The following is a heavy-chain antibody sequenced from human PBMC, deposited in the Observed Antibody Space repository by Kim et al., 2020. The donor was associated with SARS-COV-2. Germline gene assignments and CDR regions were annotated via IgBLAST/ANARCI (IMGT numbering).Heavy chain of an antibody. CDR3: ATYSSSSSSQY. CDR1: KFTFSDYY. J-gene: IGHJ1*01. V-gene: IGHV3-11*03. CDR2: ISSSSGYT. Sequence: GGSLRLSCAASKFTFSDYYMSWIRQAPGKGLEWVSYISSSSGYTNYADSVKGRFTISRDNAKNSLYLQMNSLRTEDTAVYYCATYSSSSSSQYWGQDTLV. D-gene: IGHD6-6*01.